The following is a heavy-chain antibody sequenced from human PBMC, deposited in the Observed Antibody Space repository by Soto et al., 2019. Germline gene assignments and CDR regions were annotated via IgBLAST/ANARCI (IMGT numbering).Heavy chain of an antibody. CDR1: GGTFSSYT. CDR2: IIPILGIA. Sequence: QVQLVRSGAEVKKPGSSVKVSCKASGGTFSSYTISWVRQAPGQGLEWMGRIIPILGIANYAQKFQGRVTITADKSTSTAYMELSSLRSEDTAVYYCARGGNSVGYVYWGQGTLVTVSS. CDR3: ARGGNSVGYVY. V-gene: IGHV1-69*02. D-gene: IGHD2-21*02. J-gene: IGHJ4*02.